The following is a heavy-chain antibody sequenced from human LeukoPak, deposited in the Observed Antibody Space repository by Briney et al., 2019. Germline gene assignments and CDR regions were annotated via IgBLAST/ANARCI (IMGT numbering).Heavy chain of an antibody. Sequence: GGSLRLSCAASGFTFSSYSMNWVRQAPGKGLEGVSSISSSSSYIYYADSVKGRFTISRDNAKNSLYLQMNSLRAEDTAVYYCARDQSGQLWLPSSFDYWGQGTLVTVSS. CDR2: ISSSSSYI. CDR1: GFTFSSYS. J-gene: IGHJ4*02. V-gene: IGHV3-21*01. CDR3: ARDQSGQLWLPSSFDY. D-gene: IGHD5-18*01.